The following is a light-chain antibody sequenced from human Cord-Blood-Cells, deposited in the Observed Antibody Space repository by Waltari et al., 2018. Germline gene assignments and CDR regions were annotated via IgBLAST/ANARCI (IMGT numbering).Light chain of an antibody. V-gene: IGLV2-23*03. CDR3: CSYSGSTTFV. CDR1: SSDVGSYNL. Sequence: QSALTQPACVSGSPGQSITISCTGTSSDVGSYNLVSWYQQHPGKAPKLMIYEGSKRPSGVANRFSGSQSCNTASLTISGLQAEDESDYYCCSYSGSTTFVSGGGTKLPVL. J-gene: IGLJ2*01. CDR2: EGS.